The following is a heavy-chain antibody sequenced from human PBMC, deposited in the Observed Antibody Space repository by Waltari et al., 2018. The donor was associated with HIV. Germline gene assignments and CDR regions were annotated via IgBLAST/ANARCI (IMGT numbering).Heavy chain of an antibody. CDR2: INAGNGNT. V-gene: IGHV1-3*01. CDR3: ARGPSQGWFDP. Sequence: QVQLVQSGAEVKKPGASVKVSCKASAYTFTTYAIHWVRPAPGQRLEWMGWINAGNGNTKYSQKLQGRVTITRDTSASTAYMELSSLRSEDTAVYYCARGPSQGWFDPWGQGTLVTVSS. J-gene: IGHJ5*02. CDR1: AYTFTTYA.